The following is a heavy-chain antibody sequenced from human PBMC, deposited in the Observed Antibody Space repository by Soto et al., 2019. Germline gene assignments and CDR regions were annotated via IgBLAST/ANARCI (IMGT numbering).Heavy chain of an antibody. D-gene: IGHD6-19*01. CDR3: ARNPLIAVAVSHYYYYGMDV. CDR1: GYTFTSYY. Sequence: QVQLVQSGAEVMKPGASVKVSCKASGYTFTSYYMHWVRQAPGQGLEWMGIINPSGGSTSYAQKCQGRVTMTRDTSTSTVYMELSSLRSEDTAVYYCARNPLIAVAVSHYYYYGMDVWGQGTTVTVSS. J-gene: IGHJ6*02. V-gene: IGHV1-46*01. CDR2: INPSGGST.